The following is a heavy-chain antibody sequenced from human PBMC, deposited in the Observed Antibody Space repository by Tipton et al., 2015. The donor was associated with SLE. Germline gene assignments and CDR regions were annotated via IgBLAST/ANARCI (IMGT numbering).Heavy chain of an antibody. V-gene: IGHV3-23*01. CDR2: ISGSGGST. CDR1: GFTFSSYA. J-gene: IGHJ4*02. CDR3: AKVLYYDFWSGFDY. Sequence: SLRLSCAASGFTFSSYAMSWVRQAPGKGLEWVSAISGSGGSTYYADSVKGWFTISRDNSKNTLYLQMNSLRAEDTAVYYRAKVLYYDFWSGFDYWGQGTLVTVSS. D-gene: IGHD3-3*01.